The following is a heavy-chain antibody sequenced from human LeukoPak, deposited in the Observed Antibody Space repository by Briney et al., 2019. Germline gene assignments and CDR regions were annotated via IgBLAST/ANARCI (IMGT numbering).Heavy chain of an antibody. J-gene: IGHJ4*02. CDR3: ASSGWYVGVTDY. Sequence: GGSLRLSCAASGFTFSSYAISWVRQAPGKGLEWVSAISGSGGSTYYADSVKGRFTISRDNSKNTLYLQMSGLRAEDTAVYYCASSGWYVGVTDYWGQGTLVTVSS. CDR1: GFTFSSYA. D-gene: IGHD6-19*01. CDR2: ISGSGGST. V-gene: IGHV3-23*01.